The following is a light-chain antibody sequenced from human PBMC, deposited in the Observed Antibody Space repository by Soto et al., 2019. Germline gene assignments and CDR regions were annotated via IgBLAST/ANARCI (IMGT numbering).Light chain of an antibody. J-gene: IGKJ1*01. CDR1: QSVSSN. V-gene: IGKV3-15*01. Sequence: EIVMTKYPATLSVSLGERATLSCRASQSVSSNLAWYQQKPGQAPRLLIYGASTRATGIPARFSGSGSGTEFTLTISSLQSEDFAVYYCQQYNNWPPWTFGQGTKVDIK. CDR2: GAS. CDR3: QQYNNWPPWT.